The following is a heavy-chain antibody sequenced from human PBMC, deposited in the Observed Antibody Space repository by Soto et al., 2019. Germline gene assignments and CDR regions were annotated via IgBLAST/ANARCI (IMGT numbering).Heavy chain of an antibody. Sequence: QVQLVDSGGGLVQPGRSLRLSCTASGFTFSNYAMHWVRQAPGKGLEWVAAISDDGNRKQYADSVKGRFTISRDNSKNTLDLKMNSLRGDDTAMYYCASKILLGYWGQGTLVTVSS. CDR1: GFTFSNYA. CDR2: ISDDGNRK. D-gene: IGHD3-16*01. V-gene: IGHV3-30-3*01. CDR3: ASKILLGY. J-gene: IGHJ4*02.